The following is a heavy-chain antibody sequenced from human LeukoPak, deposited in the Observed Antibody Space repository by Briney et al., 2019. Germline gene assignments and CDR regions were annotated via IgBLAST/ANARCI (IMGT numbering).Heavy chain of an antibody. V-gene: IGHV3-72*01. Sequence: VGSLRLSAAPPEFTSSDNKLNGFGQPPGRGREGVGSGRNKASSYTTEYAASVKGRFTISRDDSKNSLYLQMNSLKAEDTAVYYCARDSRYYYIDYWGQGTLVTVSS. CDR3: ARDSRYYYIDY. CDR1: EFTSSDNK. CDR2: GRNKASSYTT. D-gene: IGHD6-13*01. J-gene: IGHJ4*02.